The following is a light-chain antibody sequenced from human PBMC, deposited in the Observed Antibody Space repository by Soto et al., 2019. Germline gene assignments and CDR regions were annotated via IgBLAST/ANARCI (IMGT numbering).Light chain of an antibody. V-gene: IGLV2-23*01. CDR1: SSDVGSYKF. J-gene: IGLJ1*01. CDR3: CSYTGSRTYV. CDR2: EDN. Sequence: QSALTQPASVSGSPGKSITISCTGTSSDVGSYKFVSWYQQHPGKGPKLMIYEDNKRPSGVSDRFSCSKSGNTASLTISGLQAEDEADYYCCSYTGSRTYVFGTGTKVTVL.